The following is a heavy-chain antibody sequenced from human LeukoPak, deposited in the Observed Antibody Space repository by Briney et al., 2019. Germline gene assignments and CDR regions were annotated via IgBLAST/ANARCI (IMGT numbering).Heavy chain of an antibody. CDR1: GFTFNNYG. J-gene: IGHJ3*02. CDR3: ANRLATFGVVQRAFDI. Sequence: GGSLRLSCAVSGFTFNNYGMSWVRQAPGKGLEWVSTISASGDGTYYAGSVRGRFTISRDSSKNTLYLQMNSLRAEDTAVYYCANRLATFGVVQRAFDIWGQGTMVTVSA. V-gene: IGHV3-23*01. D-gene: IGHD3-3*01. CDR2: ISASGDGT.